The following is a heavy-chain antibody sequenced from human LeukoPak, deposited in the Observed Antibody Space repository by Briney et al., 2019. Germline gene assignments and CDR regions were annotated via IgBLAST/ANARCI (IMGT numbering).Heavy chain of an antibody. CDR3: AIRYGSGEKYYYYYYMDV. V-gene: IGHV1-8*01. J-gene: IGHJ6*03. CDR2: MNPNSGNT. D-gene: IGHD3-10*01. Sequence: ASVKVSYKASGYTFTRYDINWVRQAAGQGGEWMGWMNPNSGNTGYAQKFQGRGTMTRNTAISTAYMELSSLRSEDTAVYYCAIRYGSGEKYYYYYYMDVWGKGTTVTVSS. CDR1: GYTFTRYD.